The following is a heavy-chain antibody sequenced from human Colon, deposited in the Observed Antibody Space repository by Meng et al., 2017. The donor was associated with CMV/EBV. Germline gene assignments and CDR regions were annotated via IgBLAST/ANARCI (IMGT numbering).Heavy chain of an antibody. CDR2: INPNRGGT. Sequence: ASVKVSCKASGYSFTGYYLNWVRQAPGQGLEWMGWINPNRGGTNYAQKFQGRVTMTRDTSISTAYMELSRLRSDDTAVYYCARTSYCGGDCYSDYYGMDVRGQGTTVTVSS. D-gene: IGHD2-21*01. CDR3: ARTSYCGGDCYSDYYGMDV. J-gene: IGHJ6*02. CDR1: GYSFTGYY. V-gene: IGHV1-2*02.